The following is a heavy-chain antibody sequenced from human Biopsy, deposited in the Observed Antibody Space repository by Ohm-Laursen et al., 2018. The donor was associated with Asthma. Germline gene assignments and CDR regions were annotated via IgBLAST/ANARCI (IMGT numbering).Heavy chain of an antibody. CDR2: GGSYYDGSLK. CDR1: GFTFRSYA. Sequence: SLRLSCAASGFTFRSYAMHWVRQAPGKGLEWVAVGGSYYDGSLKYYADSVNGRFTVSRDDSKNTLYLQMNSLRPDDTAVYYCARDVMEWYLPAFDYWGQGTLVTVSS. D-gene: IGHD3-3*01. V-gene: IGHV3-30-3*01. J-gene: IGHJ4*02. CDR3: ARDVMEWYLPAFDY.